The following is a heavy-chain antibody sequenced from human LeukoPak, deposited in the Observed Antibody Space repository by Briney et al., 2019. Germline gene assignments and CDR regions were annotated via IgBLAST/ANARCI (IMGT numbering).Heavy chain of an antibody. D-gene: IGHD3-10*01. V-gene: IGHV3-30*18. Sequence: GGSLRLSCAASGFTFSSYAMHWVRQAPGKGLEGGALISYDASNKYHADSVKGRFTVSRDNSKNTLYLQMNSLRAEDTAVYYCAKVGHYPDFDYWGQGTLVTVSS. CDR1: GFTFSSYA. CDR2: ISYDASNK. CDR3: AKVGHYPDFDY. J-gene: IGHJ4*02.